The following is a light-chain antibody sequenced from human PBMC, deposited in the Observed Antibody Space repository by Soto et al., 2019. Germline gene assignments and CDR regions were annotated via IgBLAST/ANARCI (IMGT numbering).Light chain of an antibody. CDR1: TSDIGAYNY. V-gene: IGLV2-14*03. Sequence: QSALTQPASVSGSPGQSITISCTGTTSDIGAYNYVSWYQHHPGKAPKLLIYDVTDRPSGVSDHFSGSKSGNTASLTISGLLAEDEADYFCSSYTTINTVVVFGGGTKVTVL. CDR2: DVT. CDR3: SSYTTINTVVV. J-gene: IGLJ2*01.